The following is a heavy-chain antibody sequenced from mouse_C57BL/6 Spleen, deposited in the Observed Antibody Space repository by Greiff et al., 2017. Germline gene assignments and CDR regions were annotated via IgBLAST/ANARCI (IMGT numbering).Heavy chain of an antibody. CDR3: ARVGTGTIDY. Sequence: QVQLQQPGAELVKPGASVKLSCKASGYTFTSYWMHWVKQRPGQGLEWIGMIHPNSGSTNYNEKFKSKDTLTVDKSSSTAYMQLSSLTSEDSAVYYCARVGTGTIDYWGQGTTRTVSS. V-gene: IGHV1-64*01. D-gene: IGHD4-1*01. J-gene: IGHJ2*01. CDR1: GYTFTSYW. CDR2: IHPNSGST.